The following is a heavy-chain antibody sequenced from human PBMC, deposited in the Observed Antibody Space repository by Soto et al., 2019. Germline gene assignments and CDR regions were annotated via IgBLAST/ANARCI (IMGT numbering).Heavy chain of an antibody. D-gene: IGHD2-15*01. Sequence: GGSLRLSCAASGFTFSSYGMHWVRQAPGKGLEWVAVIWYDGSNKYYADSVKGRFTISRDNSKNTLYLQMNSLRAEDTAVYYCAREAVVAATWVYYFDYWGQGTLVTVSS. J-gene: IGHJ4*02. CDR1: GFTFSSYG. CDR3: AREAVVAATWVYYFDY. CDR2: IWYDGSNK. V-gene: IGHV3-33*01.